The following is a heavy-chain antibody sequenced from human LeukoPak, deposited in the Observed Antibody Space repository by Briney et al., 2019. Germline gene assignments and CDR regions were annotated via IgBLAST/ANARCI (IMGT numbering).Heavy chain of an antibody. J-gene: IGHJ6*02. D-gene: IGHD1-26*01. CDR3: ASSGYSGSYYGYYYYYGMDV. CDR1: GYTFTSYD. CDR2: MNPNSGNT. V-gene: IGHV1-8*01. Sequence: ASVKVSCKASGYTFTSYDINWVRQATGQGLEWMGWMNPNSGNTGYAQKFQGRVTMTRNTSISTAYMELSSLRSEDTVVYYCASSGYSGSYYGYYYYYGMDVWGQGTTVTVSS.